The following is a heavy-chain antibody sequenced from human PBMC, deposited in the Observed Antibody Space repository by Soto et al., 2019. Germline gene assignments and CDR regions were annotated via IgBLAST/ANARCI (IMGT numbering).Heavy chain of an antibody. D-gene: IGHD5-12*01. J-gene: IGHJ4*02. V-gene: IGHV3-21*02. CDR3: GRDEGILAPAGAVDF. Sequence: EVQLVESGGGLVKPGGSLRLSCTASEFTLSTYAMNWVRQAPGKGLEWVSSIDARGSFINYAQSVKGRFTISRDNAKNSLYLHMDSLRADDTAVYFCGRDEGILAPAGAVDFWGQGTLVTVSS. CDR2: IDARGSFI. CDR1: EFTLSTYA.